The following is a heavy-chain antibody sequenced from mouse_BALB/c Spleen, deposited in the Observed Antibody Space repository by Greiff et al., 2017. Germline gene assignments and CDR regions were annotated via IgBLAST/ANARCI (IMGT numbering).Heavy chain of an antibody. Sequence: QVQLKESAAELARPGASVKMSCKASGYTFTSYTMHWVKQRPGQGLEWIGYINPSSGYTEYNQKFKDKTTLTADKSSSTAYMQLSSLTSEDSAVYYCARSVYYRYDGYAMDYWGQGTSVTVSS. CDR3: ARSVYYRYDGYAMDY. CDR2: INPSSGYT. D-gene: IGHD2-14*01. V-gene: IGHV1-4*02. CDR1: GYTFTSYT. J-gene: IGHJ4*01.